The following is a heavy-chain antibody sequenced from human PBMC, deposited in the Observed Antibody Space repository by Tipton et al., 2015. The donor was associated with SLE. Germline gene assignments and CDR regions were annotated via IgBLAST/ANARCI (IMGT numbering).Heavy chain of an antibody. J-gene: IGHJ4*02. CDR1: GGSISNYY. V-gene: IGHV4-59*08. D-gene: IGHD3-22*01. CDR2: IYYSGST. Sequence: LRLSCTVSGGSISNYYWSWIRQPPGKGLEWIGYIYYSGSTNYNPSLKSRVTISVDTSKNQFSLKLSSMTAADTAVYYCARHTGSSGYEYWGQGTLVTVSS. CDR3: ARHTGSSGYEY.